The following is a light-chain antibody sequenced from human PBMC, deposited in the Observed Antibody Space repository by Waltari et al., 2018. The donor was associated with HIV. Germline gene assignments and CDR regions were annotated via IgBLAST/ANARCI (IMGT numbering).Light chain of an antibody. CDR2: KDT. Sequence: SYELKQPPSVSVSPGQTATITCSADGLATQYAVWYQQKAGHAPVVVMYKDTERPLGIPERFSGSISGTTVTLTINEVQAEDEADYYCQSADSSGTYVFGSGTKVTVL. V-gene: IGLV3-25*03. J-gene: IGLJ1*01. CDR1: GLATQY. CDR3: QSADSSGTYV.